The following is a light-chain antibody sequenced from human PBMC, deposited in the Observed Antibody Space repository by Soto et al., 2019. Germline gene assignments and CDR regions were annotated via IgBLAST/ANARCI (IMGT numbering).Light chain of an antibody. CDR1: QSVSNNY. J-gene: IGKJ1*01. V-gene: IGKV3-20*01. CDR2: GAS. Sequence: EIVFTQAPGTLSLSPGERATLCCRASQSVSNNYLAWYQQKPSQAPRLLIYGASNRATGIPDRFSGSGSGTDFTLTISRLEPEDFAVYYCQQYGSSGTFGQGTQVDIK. CDR3: QQYGSSGT.